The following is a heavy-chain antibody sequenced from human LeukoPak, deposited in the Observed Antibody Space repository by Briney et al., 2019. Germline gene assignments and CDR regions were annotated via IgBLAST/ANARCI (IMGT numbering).Heavy chain of an antibody. CDR1: GGSLSSYY. J-gene: IGHJ5*02. CDR3: ARGGEGMVRGVIRGWFDP. Sequence: KPSETLSLTCTVSGGSLSSYYWSWIRQPPGKVLEWIGYTYYSVSTNYHPSLRARVTIPVAPSKKQFTLKLGAGAAAAPAVYDCARGGEGMVRGVIRGWFDPWGQGTLVTVSS. V-gene: IGHV4-59*01. CDR2: TYYSVST. D-gene: IGHD3-10*01.